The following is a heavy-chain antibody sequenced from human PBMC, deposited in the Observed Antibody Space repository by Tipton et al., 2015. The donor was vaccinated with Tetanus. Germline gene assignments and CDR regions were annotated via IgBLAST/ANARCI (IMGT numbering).Heavy chain of an antibody. V-gene: IGHV3-30*03. CDR1: ESTFSTYG. Sequence: SLRLSCAASESTFSTYGMHWVRQAPGKGLEWVAVISYDGSTKYYADSVKGRFTISRDNSKNTQYLQMNSLRAEDTAVYYCAREDSNVVVVPAYYYYGMDAWGQGTTVTVSS. D-gene: IGHD2-2*01. CDR3: AREDSNVVVVPAYYYYGMDA. CDR2: ISYDGSTK. J-gene: IGHJ6*02.